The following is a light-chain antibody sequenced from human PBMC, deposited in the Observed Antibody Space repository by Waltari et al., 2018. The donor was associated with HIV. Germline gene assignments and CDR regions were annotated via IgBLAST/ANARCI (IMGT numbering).Light chain of an antibody. CDR3: QQYYNTPPWT. Sequence: DIQMTQSPSSLSASVADRVTIPCRASQGISNFLAWYQQKPGKAPRLLLSLASKLESGVPSRFSGSGSGTDYTLTISSLQPEDFATYYCQQYYNTPPWTFGQGTKVEIK. CDR2: LAS. J-gene: IGKJ1*01. V-gene: IGKV1-NL1*01. CDR1: QGISNF.